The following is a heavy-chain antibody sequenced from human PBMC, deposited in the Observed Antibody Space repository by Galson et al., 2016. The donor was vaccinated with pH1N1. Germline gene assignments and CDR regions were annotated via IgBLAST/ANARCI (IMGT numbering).Heavy chain of an antibody. J-gene: IGHJ3*02. CDR2: INSDGSSR. V-gene: IGHV3-74*01. CDR1: GFTFSRYW. Sequence: SLRLSCAASGFTFSRYWMHWVRQGPGKGLVWVSRINSDGSSRSNADSVEGRFTISRDNAKKTLYLQMNSLRAEDTRVYYCTRDRAFGDYGGASDIWGQGTMVTVSS. D-gene: IGHD4/OR15-4a*01. CDR3: TRDRAFGDYGGASDI.